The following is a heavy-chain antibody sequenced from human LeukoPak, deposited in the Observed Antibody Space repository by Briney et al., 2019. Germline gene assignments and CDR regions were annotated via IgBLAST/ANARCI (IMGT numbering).Heavy chain of an antibody. V-gene: IGHV1-69*05. J-gene: IGHJ3*02. Sequence: SVKVSCKASGGTFSSYAISWVRQAPGQGLEWMGGIIPIFGTANYAQKFQGRVTITTDESTSTAYMELSSLRSEDTAVYYCARDNLDCSSTSCYESRDFWSGALAFDIWGQGTMVTVSS. D-gene: IGHD2-2*01. CDR1: GGTFSSYA. CDR3: ARDNLDCSSTSCYESRDFWSGALAFDI. CDR2: IIPIFGTA.